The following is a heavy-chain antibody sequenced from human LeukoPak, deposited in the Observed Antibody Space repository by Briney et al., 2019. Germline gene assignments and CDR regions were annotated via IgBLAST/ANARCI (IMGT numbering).Heavy chain of an antibody. CDR3: AADSPYCSSTSCYRGDYYYYGMDV. V-gene: IGHV1-58*02. CDR1: GFTFTSSA. D-gene: IGHD2-2*01. J-gene: IGHJ6*02. Sequence: SVKVSCKASGFTFTSSAMQWVRQARGQRLEWIGWIVVGSGNTNYAQKFQERVTITRDMSTSTAYMELSSLRSEGTAVYYCAADSPYCSSTSCYRGDYYYYGMDVWGQGTTVTVSS. CDR2: IVVGSGNT.